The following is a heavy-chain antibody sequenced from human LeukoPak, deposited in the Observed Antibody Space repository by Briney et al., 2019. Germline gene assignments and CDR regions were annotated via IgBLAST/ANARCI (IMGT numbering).Heavy chain of an antibody. J-gene: IGHJ6*02. CDR1: GGSISSYY. V-gene: IGHV4-4*07. CDR2: IYTSGST. Sequence: SETLSLTCTVSGGSISSYYWSWIRQPAGKGLEWIGRIYTSGSTNYNPSLKRRVTMSVDTSKNQFSLKLSSVTAADTAVYYCAREGPGRALGYGMDVWGQGTTVTVSS. CDR3: AREGPGRALGYGMDV. D-gene: IGHD3-10*01.